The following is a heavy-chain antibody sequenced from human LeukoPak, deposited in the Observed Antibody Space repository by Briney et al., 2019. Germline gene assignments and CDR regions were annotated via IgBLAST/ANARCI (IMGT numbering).Heavy chain of an antibody. CDR3: AKDCNYRDLDSLDI. J-gene: IGHJ3*02. CDR1: GFTFDDYA. D-gene: IGHD4-11*01. CDR2: INWNSGSV. V-gene: IGHV3-9*01. Sequence: GGSLRLSCVASGFTFDDYAMHWVRQAPGKGLEWVSAINWNSGSVGYADSVKGRFTISRDNAKNSLSLQMNGLGVEDTALYYCAKDCNYRDLDSLDIWGQGTMVTVSS.